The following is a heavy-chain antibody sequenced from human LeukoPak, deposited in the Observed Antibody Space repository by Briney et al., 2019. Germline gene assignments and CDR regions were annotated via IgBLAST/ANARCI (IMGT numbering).Heavy chain of an antibody. CDR1: GFTFSSYA. J-gene: IGHJ5*02. D-gene: IGHD4-23*01. CDR3: AKHPYGGATRANWFDP. V-gene: IGHV3-23*01. Sequence: GGSLRLSCAASGFTFSSYAVSWVRQAPGKGLEWVSAISGSGGSTYYADSVKGRFTISRDNSKNTLYLQMNSLRAEDTAVYYCAKHPYGGATRANWFDPWGQGTLVTVSS. CDR2: ISGSGGST.